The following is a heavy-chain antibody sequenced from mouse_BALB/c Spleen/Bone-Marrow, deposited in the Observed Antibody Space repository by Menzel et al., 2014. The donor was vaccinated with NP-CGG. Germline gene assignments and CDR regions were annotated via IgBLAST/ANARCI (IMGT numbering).Heavy chain of an antibody. Sequence: EVKLMESGGGLVQPGGSLSLSCTTSGFTFTGYYMSWVRQPPGKALEWLAFIRNKAYGYTTEYSASVRGRFTISRDNSQSILYLQMNTLRAEDSATYYCARFPMDYWGQGTSVTVSS. J-gene: IGHJ4*01. CDR1: GFTFTGYY. V-gene: IGHV7-3*02. CDR2: IRNKAYGYTT. CDR3: ARFPMDY.